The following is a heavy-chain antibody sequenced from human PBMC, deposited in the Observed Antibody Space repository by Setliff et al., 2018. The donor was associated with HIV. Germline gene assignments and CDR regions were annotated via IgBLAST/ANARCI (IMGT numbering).Heavy chain of an antibody. V-gene: IGHV1-69*13. CDR1: GGTFTTYG. D-gene: IGHD2-2*01. J-gene: IGHJ4*02. CDR3: AGPQGANQLLWSFDY. Sequence: GASVKVSCKASGGTFTTYGISWVRQAPGQGLEWMGGIIPIFGTANYAQKFQGRVTITADESTNTAYMELSSLRSEDTAVYYCAGPQGANQLLWSFDYWGQGTLVTVSS. CDR2: IIPIFGTA.